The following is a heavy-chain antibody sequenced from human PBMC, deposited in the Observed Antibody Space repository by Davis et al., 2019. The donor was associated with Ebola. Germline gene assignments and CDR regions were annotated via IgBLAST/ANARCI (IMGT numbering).Heavy chain of an antibody. J-gene: IGHJ4*02. Sequence: SVKVSCKASGGTFSSYAISWVRQAPGQGLEWMGGIIPIFGTANYAQKFQGRVTITADESTSTAYMELSSLRSEDTAVYYCASGLGYSGYEPFDNRGQGTLVTVSS. D-gene: IGHD5-12*01. CDR3: ASGLGYSGYEPFDN. V-gene: IGHV1-69*13. CDR2: IIPIFGTA. CDR1: GGTFSSYA.